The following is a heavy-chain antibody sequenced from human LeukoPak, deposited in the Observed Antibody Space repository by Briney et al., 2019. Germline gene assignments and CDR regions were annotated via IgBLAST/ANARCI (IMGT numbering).Heavy chain of an antibody. CDR3: ASVNGDGAEYFQH. Sequence: GGSLRLSCAASGFTVSSSYMSWVRQAPGKGLEWVSILYYGGHTYYGASVKGRFTISRDNSKNTVYLQMNSLRAEDTAVYYCASVNGDGAEYFQHWGQGTLVTVSS. D-gene: IGHD2-21*01. CDR2: LYYGGHT. V-gene: IGHV3-53*01. J-gene: IGHJ1*01. CDR1: GFTVSSSY.